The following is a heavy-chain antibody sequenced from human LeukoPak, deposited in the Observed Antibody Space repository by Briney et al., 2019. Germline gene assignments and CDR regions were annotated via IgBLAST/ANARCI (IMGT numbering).Heavy chain of an antibody. V-gene: IGHV3-23*01. Sequence: GGSLRLSCAASGFTFSSYAMSWVRQAPGKGLEWVSAISGSGGSTYYADSVKGRFTISRDNSKNTLYLQMNSLRAEDTAVYYCARDPVLLWFGELLTRGFDPWGQGTLVTVSS. D-gene: IGHD3-10*01. CDR1: GFTFSSYA. J-gene: IGHJ5*02. CDR3: ARDPVLLWFGELLTRGFDP. CDR2: ISGSGGST.